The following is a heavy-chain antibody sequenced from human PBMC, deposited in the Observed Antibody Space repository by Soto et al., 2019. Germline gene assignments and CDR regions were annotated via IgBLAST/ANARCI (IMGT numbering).Heavy chain of an antibody. CDR1: GDTFTDYY. CDR3: ARGGHVVVVTAALDY. Sequence: QVQLMQSGAEVKKPGASVKVSCKASGDTFTDYYIHWVRQAPGQGLEWMGTVNPSGGHTTYAQHFLGRVTMNRDTYTSTLYMELTSLTSDDTAIYYCARGGHVVVVTAALDYWGQGTLVTVSS. D-gene: IGHD2-21*02. J-gene: IGHJ4*02. CDR2: VNPSGGHT. V-gene: IGHV1-46*01.